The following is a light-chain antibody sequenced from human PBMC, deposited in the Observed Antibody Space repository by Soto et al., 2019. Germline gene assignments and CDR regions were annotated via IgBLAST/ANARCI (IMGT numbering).Light chain of an antibody. J-gene: IGKJ1*01. V-gene: IGKV1-8*01. CDR2: DAS. CDR1: QGISSY. Sequence: IRMTHSPSSLSASTGDIVAITVRASQGISSYLAWYQQKPGKAPKLLISDASSLETGVPSRFSGSGSGTEFTLTINSLQPDDFATYYCQQYKSYWTFGQGTKVDIK. CDR3: QQYKSYWT.